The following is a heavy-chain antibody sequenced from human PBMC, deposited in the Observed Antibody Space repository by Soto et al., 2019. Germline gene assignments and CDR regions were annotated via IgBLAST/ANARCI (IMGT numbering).Heavy chain of an antibody. J-gene: IGHJ4*02. CDR3: AKGLQETAMVAGEFDY. CDR2: ISGSGGST. V-gene: IGHV3-23*01. CDR1: GFTFTGYA. Sequence: EVQLLESGGGLVQPGGSLRLSCAASGFTFTGYAMSWVRQAPGKGLEWVSGISGSGGSTYSADSVEGRFTISRDNSKNTLYLHMSSLRAEDTAIYYCAKGLQETAMVAGEFDYWGQGTLVTVSS. D-gene: IGHD5-18*01.